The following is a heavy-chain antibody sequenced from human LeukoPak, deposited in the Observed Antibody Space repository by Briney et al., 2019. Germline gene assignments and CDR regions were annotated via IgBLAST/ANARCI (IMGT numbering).Heavy chain of an antibody. J-gene: IGHJ4*02. CDR1: GFPFSSYW. V-gene: IGHV3-7*04. Sequence: GGSLRLSCVASGFPFSSYWMTWVRQAPGKGLEWVANIKQDGSKKSYVDSVKGRFTISRENAKNSLYLQMNSLRAEDTAIYYCTRVGYIDEGIDYWGQGTLVTVSS. CDR3: TRVGYIDEGIDY. CDR2: IKQDGSKK. D-gene: IGHD5-24*01.